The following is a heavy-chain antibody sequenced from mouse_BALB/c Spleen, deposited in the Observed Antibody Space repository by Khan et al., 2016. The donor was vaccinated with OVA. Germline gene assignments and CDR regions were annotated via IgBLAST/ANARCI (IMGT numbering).Heavy chain of an antibody. V-gene: IGHV5-17*02. CDR3: ATNTKRGAMDY. Sequence: EVELVESGGGLVQPGGSRKLSCAASGFTFSSFGMHWVRQAPEKGLEWVAYISSGSSTFSYADTVKGRFTISRDNPKNTLFLQMTSLRSEDTAMYYCATNTKRGAMDYWGQGTSVTVSS. D-gene: IGHD1-1*01. J-gene: IGHJ4*01. CDR2: ISSGSSTF. CDR1: GFTFSSFG.